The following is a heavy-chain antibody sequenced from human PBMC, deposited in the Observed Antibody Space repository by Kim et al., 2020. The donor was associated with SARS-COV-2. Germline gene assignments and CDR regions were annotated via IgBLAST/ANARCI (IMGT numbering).Heavy chain of an antibody. D-gene: IGHD6-19*01. CDR3: ARSPAVAGPNSY. Sequence: ASVKVSCKASGYTFTGYYMHWVRQAPGQGLEWMGWINPNSGGTNYAQKFQGRVTMTRDTSISTAYMELSRLRSDDTAVYYCARSPAVAGPNSYWGQGTLVTVSS. J-gene: IGHJ4*02. CDR2: INPNSGGT. CDR1: GYTFTGYY. V-gene: IGHV1-2*02.